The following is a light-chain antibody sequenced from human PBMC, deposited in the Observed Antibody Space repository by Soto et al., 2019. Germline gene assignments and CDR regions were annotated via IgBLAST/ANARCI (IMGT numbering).Light chain of an antibody. CDR3: CSYAGSSTYG. Sequence: QSVLTQPASVCGSPGESLTISCTGTSSDAGSYNLVSWYQQHPGTAPKLMIYEVSKRPSGVSNRFSGSKSGNTASPTISGLQAEDEADYYCCSYAGSSTYGFRTGTKVTV. J-gene: IGLJ1*01. CDR1: SSDAGSYNL. CDR2: EVS. V-gene: IGLV2-23*02.